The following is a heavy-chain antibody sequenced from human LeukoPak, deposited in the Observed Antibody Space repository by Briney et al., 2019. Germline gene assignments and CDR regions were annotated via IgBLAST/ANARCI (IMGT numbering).Heavy chain of an antibody. V-gene: IGHV4-4*07. CDR1: GGSISRYY. D-gene: IGHD5-18*01. CDR3: AREQRRGYSYVWANWFDP. J-gene: IGHJ5*02. CDR2: IYTSGST. Sequence: SETLSLTCTVSGGSISRYYWSWIRQPAGKGLEWIGRIYTSGSTNYNPSLKSRVTMSVDTSKNQFSLKLSSVTAADTAVYYCAREQRRGYSYVWANWFDPWGQGTLVTVSS.